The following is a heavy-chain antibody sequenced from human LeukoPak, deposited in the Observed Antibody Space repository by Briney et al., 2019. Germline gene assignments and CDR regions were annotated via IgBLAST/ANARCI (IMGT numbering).Heavy chain of an antibody. CDR2: IYYSGST. J-gene: IGHJ4*02. CDR1: GDSISSSSSY. V-gene: IGHV4-39*07. CDR3: ARLRSSWSRYFDY. Sequence: SETLSLTCSVSGDSISSSSSYWGWIRQPPGKGREWIGSIYYSGSTYYNPSLKSRVTISVDTSKNQFSLKLSSVTAADTAVYYCARLRSSWSRYFDYWGQGTLVTVSS. D-gene: IGHD6-13*01.